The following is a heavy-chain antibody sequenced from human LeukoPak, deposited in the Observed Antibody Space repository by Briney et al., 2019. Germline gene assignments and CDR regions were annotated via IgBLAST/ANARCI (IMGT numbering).Heavy chain of an antibody. CDR1: GFTFSSYE. CDR2: ISSSSSYI. J-gene: IGHJ5*02. CDR3: ARGYSGYDFSNWFDP. Sequence: GGSLRLSCAASGFTFSSYEMNWVRQAPGKGLEWVSSISSSSSYIYYADSVKGRFTISRDNAKNSLYLQMNSLRAEDTAVYYCARGYSGYDFSNWFDPWGQGTLVTVSS. V-gene: IGHV3-21*01. D-gene: IGHD5-12*01.